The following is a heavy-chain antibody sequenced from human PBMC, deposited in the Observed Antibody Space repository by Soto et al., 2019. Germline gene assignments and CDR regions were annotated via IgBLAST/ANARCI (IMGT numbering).Heavy chain of an antibody. CDR3: AKDLSQAAGEYNWFDP. J-gene: IGHJ5*02. D-gene: IGHD6-19*01. V-gene: IGHV3-23*01. CDR2: ISGSGGST. Sequence: PGGSLRLSCAASGFTFSSYAMSWVRQAPGKGLEWVSAISGSGGSTYYADSVKGRFTISRDNSKNTLYLQMNSLRAEDTAVYYCAKDLSQAAGEYNWFDPWGQGTLVTVSS. CDR1: GFTFSSYA.